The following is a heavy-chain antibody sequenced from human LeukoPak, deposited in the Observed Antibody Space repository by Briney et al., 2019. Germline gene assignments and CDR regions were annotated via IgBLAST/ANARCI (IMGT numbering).Heavy chain of an antibody. CDR2: INPNSGGT. V-gene: IGHV1-2*02. Sequence: ASVKVSCKASGYTFTGYYMHWVRQAPGQGLEWMGWINPNSGGTNYAQKFQGRVTMTRNTSISTAYMELSSLRSEDTAVYYCAGVSSSSWLIDYWGQGTLVTVSS. CDR3: AGVSSSSWLIDY. CDR1: GYTFTGYY. D-gene: IGHD6-13*01. J-gene: IGHJ4*02.